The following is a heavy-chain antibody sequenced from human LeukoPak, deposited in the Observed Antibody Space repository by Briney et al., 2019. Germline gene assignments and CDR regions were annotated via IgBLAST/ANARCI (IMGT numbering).Heavy chain of an antibody. Sequence: PPETPCLTCTVSGGSFTTYYWNWIRQPPGEGLEWIGYIYHSGSTNYDPSLKSRVTISVDTSKNQFSLKLSSVTAGDTAVYYCASGRQKLTPAGFQHWGQGNLVTVSS. D-gene: IGHD6-13*01. CDR3: ASGRQKLTPAGFQH. J-gene: IGHJ1*01. CDR2: IYHSGST. V-gene: IGHV4-59*01. CDR1: GGSFTTYY.